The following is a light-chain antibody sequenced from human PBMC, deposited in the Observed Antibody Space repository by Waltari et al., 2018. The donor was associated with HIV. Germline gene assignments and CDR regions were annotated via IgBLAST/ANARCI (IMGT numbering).Light chain of an antibody. J-gene: IGLJ3*02. CDR1: TSNIGNDY. V-gene: IGLV1-51*01. Sequence: QSVLTQPPSVSAAPGQKVTISCSGSTSNIGNDYVSWYQHAPGAAPRLLIYDNNKRPSGIPDRFSGSRSGTSATLGITGLQTGDEAHYYCGTWDRSLSAAVFGGGTKLTVL. CDR3: GTWDRSLSAAV. CDR2: DNN.